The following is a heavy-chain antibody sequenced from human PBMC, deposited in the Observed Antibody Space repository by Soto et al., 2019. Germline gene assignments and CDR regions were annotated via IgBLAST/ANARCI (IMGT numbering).Heavy chain of an antibody. D-gene: IGHD1-20*01. V-gene: IGHV4-34*01. CDR3: ANVRITGTTYWFDP. CDR1: GGSFSGYY. CDR2: INHSGST. J-gene: IGHJ5*02. Sequence: SETLSLTCAVYGGSFSGYYWSWIRQPPGKGLEWIGEINHSGSTNYNPSLKSRVTISVDTSKNQFSLKLSSVTAADTAVYYCANVRITGTTYWFDPWGQGTLVTVSS.